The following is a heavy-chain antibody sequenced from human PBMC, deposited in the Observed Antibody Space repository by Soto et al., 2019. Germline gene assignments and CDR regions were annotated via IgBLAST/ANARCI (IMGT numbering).Heavy chain of an antibody. V-gene: IGHV1-2*04. D-gene: IGHD2-2*01. CDR3: ARRYCSSTSCPSNYYAMDV. J-gene: IGHJ6*02. CDR2: ISPSSGAT. CDR1: GYTFTDSY. Sequence: ASVKVSCKASGYTFTDSYIHWVRQAPGKGLEWMGWISPSSGATQYAQKFQGWVTVTRDTSTSTAYLQWSSLRASDTAMYYCARRYCSSTSCPSNYYAMDVWGQGATVTVSS.